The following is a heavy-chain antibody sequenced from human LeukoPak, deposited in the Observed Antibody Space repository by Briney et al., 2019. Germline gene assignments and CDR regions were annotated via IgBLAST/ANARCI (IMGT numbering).Heavy chain of an antibody. V-gene: IGHV3-48*04. CDR3: ARVLLGESSGWYGGYYFDY. D-gene: IGHD6-19*01. Sequence: GGSLRLSCAASGFTFSSYSMNWVRQAPGKGLEWVSYISSSGSTIYYADSVKGRFTISRDNAKNSLYLQMNSLRAEDTAVYYCARVLLGESSGWYGGYYFDYWGQGTLVTVSS. CDR1: GFTFSSYS. J-gene: IGHJ4*02. CDR2: ISSSGSTI.